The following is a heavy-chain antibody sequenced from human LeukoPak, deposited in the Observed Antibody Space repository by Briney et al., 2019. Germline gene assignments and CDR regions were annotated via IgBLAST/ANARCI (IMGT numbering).Heavy chain of an antibody. D-gene: IGHD6-13*01. CDR2: IYHSGST. CDR1: GYSISSGYY. V-gene: IGHV4-38-2*02. Sequence: PSETLSLTCTVSGYSISSGYYWGWIRQPPGKGLEWIGSIYHSGSTYYNPSLKSRVTISVDTSKNQFSLKLSSVTAADTAVYYCARVEWQQLVEYAFDIWGQGTMVTVSS. CDR3: ARVEWQQLVEYAFDI. J-gene: IGHJ3*02.